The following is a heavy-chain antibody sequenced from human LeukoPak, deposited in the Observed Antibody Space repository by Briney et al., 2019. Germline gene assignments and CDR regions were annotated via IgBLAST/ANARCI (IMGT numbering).Heavy chain of an antibody. D-gene: IGHD6-19*01. Sequence: GGSLRLSCAASGFTFDDYAMHWVRQAPGKGLEWVSGISWNSGSIGYADSVKGRFIISRDNAKNSLYLQMNSLRAEDTALYYCAKDAYSSGWGSLDYWGQGTLVTVSS. CDR3: AKDAYSSGWGSLDY. J-gene: IGHJ4*02. CDR1: GFTFDDYA. V-gene: IGHV3-9*01. CDR2: ISWNSGSI.